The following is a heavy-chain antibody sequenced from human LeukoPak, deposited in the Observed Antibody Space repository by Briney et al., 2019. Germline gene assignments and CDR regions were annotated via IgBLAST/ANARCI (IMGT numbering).Heavy chain of an antibody. CDR2: TYYRSKWYN. J-gene: IGHJ4*02. CDR3: ARDRGYVFDY. CDR1: GDSVSSNSVA. V-gene: IGHV6-1*01. Sequence: SQTLSLTCAISGDSVSSNSVAWNCIRQSPSRGLEWLGRTYYRSKWYNDYAVSVKSRITINPDTTKNQFSLHLNSVTPEDTAVYYCARDRGYVFDYWGQGTLVTVSS. D-gene: IGHD5-12*01.